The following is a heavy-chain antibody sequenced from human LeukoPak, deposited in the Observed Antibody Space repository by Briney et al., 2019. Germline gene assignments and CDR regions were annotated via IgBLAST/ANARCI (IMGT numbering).Heavy chain of an antibody. CDR1: GGSITRSSYY. J-gene: IGHJ4*02. CDR3: ARGLRYYYDSSGYTMEYYFDY. CDR2: IYYSGST. V-gene: IGHV4-39*07. Sequence: SETLSLTCTVSGGSITRSSYYWGWIRQPPGKGLEWIGTIYYSGSTYYNPSLKSRVTISVDTSKNQFSLKLSSVTAADTAVYYCARGLRYYYDSSGYTMEYYFDYWGQGTLVTVSS. D-gene: IGHD3-22*01.